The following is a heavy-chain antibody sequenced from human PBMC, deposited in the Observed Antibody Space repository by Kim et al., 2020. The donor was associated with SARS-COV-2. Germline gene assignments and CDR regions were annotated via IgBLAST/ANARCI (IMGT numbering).Heavy chain of an antibody. D-gene: IGHD3-9*01. Sequence: LKSRVTISVDTSKNQFSLKLSSVTAADTAVDYCARGVYFDWLSQRSALDYWGQGTLVTVSS. V-gene: IGHV4-39*07. CDR3: ARGVYFDWLSQRSALDY. J-gene: IGHJ4*02.